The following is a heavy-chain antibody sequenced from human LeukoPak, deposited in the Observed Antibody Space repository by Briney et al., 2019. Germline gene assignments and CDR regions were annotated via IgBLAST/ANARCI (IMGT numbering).Heavy chain of an antibody. CDR3: VRHHKSGTDAFDI. Sequence: SETLSLTCAVSGYSISSGYYWGWIRPPPGKGLEWIGIIYHSGSTYYNPSLKSRVTISVDTSKNQFSLKLRSVTAADTAVYYCVRHHKSGTDAFDIWGQGTMVTVSS. CDR2: IYHSGST. D-gene: IGHD1-1*01. CDR1: GYSISSGYY. V-gene: IGHV4-38-2*01. J-gene: IGHJ3*02.